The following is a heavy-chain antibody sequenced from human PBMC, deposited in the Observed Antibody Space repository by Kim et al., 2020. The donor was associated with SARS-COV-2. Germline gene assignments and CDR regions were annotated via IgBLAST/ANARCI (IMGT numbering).Heavy chain of an antibody. CDR3: ARLTLYSSSWYEETKIAVAGTDT. Sequence: SVKVSCKASGGTFSSYAISWVRQAPGQGLEWMGGIIPIFGTANYAQKFQGRVTITADESTSTAYMELSSLRSEDTAVYYCARLTLYSSSWYEETKIAVAGTDTWGQGTLVTVSS. V-gene: IGHV1-69*13. J-gene: IGHJ5*02. CDR1: GGTFSSYA. CDR2: IIPIFGTA. D-gene: IGHD6-13*01.